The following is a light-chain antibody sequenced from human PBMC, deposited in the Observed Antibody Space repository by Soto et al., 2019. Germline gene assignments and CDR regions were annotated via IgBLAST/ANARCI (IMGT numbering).Light chain of an antibody. Sequence: QSALTQPRSVSGSPGQSVTISCTGTSSDVGGYNYVSWYQQHPGKAPKLMIYDVSKRPSGVPDRFSGSKSGNTASLTISGLQAEDEADYYCCSYAGSYTYNCVFGTGTKVTVL. CDR3: CSYAGSYTYNCV. J-gene: IGLJ1*01. V-gene: IGLV2-11*01. CDR1: SSDVGGYNY. CDR2: DVS.